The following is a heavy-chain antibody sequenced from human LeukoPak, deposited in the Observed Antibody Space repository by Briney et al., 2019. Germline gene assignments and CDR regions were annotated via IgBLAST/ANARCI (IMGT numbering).Heavy chain of an antibody. D-gene: IGHD6-13*01. Sequence: GRSPRLSCAASGFTFSSYAMHWVRQAPGKGLEWVAVISYDGSNKYYADSVKGRFTISRDNSKNTLYLQMNSLRAEDTAVYYCARRRIAAAGTLMDPWGQGTLVTVSS. V-gene: IGHV3-30-3*01. J-gene: IGHJ5*02. CDR2: ISYDGSNK. CDR3: ARRRIAAAGTLMDP. CDR1: GFTFSSYA.